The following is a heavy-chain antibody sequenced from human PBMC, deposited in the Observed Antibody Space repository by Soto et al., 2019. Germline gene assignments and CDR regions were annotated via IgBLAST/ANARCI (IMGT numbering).Heavy chain of an antibody. CDR1: GGTFSSYA. CDR3: ARAIINVNTARAPGQCFDS. D-gene: IGHD4-17*01. J-gene: IGHJ5*01. Sequence: SVRVYCKASGGTFSSYAISWVRQAPGQGLEWMGGIIPIFGTANYAQKFQGRVTITADESTSTAYMELSSLRSEDTAVYYCARAIINVNTARAPGQCFDSSGQGTLVTGS. CDR2: IIPIFGTA. V-gene: IGHV1-69*13.